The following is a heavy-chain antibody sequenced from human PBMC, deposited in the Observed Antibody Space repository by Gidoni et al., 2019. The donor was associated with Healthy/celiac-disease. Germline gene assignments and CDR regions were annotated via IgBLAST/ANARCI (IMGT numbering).Heavy chain of an antibody. V-gene: IGHV3-23*01. CDR1: CFTFSSYA. D-gene: IGHD1-26*01. J-gene: IGHJ1*01. CDR3: AKDRESYPAEYFQH. CDR2: ISGSGGST. Sequence: EVQLLESGGGLVQPGVSLSLSCAASCFTFSSYAMSWVRQAPGKGLEWVSAISGSGGSTYYADSVKGRFTISRDNSKNTLYLQMNSLRAEDTAVYYCAKDRESYPAEYFQHWGQGTLVTVSS.